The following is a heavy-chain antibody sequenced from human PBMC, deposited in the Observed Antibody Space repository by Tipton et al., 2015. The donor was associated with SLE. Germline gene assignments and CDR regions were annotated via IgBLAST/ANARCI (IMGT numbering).Heavy chain of an antibody. D-gene: IGHD5-12*01. J-gene: IGHJ4*02. CDR2: IYYNGGT. Sequence: TLSLTCNVSGASISSSDYSWGWMRQPPGEGLEWIGTIYYNGGTHSNPSLKSRVSISLDTSKNQLSLKLISVTAADTAVYFCARLVGGYARWGQGTLVTVSS. CDR1: GASISSSDYS. V-gene: IGHV4-39*01. CDR3: ARLVGGYAR.